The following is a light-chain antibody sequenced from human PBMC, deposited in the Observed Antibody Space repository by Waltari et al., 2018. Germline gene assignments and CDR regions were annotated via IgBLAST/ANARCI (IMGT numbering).Light chain of an antibody. J-gene: IGKJ1*01. V-gene: IGKV3-20*01. CDR3: QHYLRLPVT. CDR2: GSS. Sequence: EIVLTQSPGNLSLSLGERATVSCRSSQSVSRALAWYQQKPGQAPRLLIYGSSTRATGSPDRFSGSGSGTDFSLTISRLEPDDFAIYYCQHYLRLPVTFGQGTTVEI. CDR1: QSVSRA.